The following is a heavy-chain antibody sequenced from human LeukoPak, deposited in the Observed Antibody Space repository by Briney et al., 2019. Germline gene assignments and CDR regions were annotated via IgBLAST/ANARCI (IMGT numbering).Heavy chain of an antibody. CDR1: GFTVSSNY. CDR2: INWDGGST. Sequence: GGSLRLSCAVSGFTVSSNYMSWVRQAPGKGLEWVSGINWDGGSTGYADSVKGRFTISRDNAKNSLYLQMNSLRAEDTALYFCAGGDRNGWYFNYWGQGTLVTVSS. V-gene: IGHV3-20*04. CDR3: AGGDRNGWYFNY. D-gene: IGHD6-19*01. J-gene: IGHJ4*02.